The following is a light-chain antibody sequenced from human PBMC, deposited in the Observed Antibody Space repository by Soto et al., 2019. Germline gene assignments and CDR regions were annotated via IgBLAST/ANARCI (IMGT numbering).Light chain of an antibody. Sequence: QSALTQPASMSGSPGQSITISCTGTSSDVGGYNYVSWYQQHPGKVPRLMIYDVSNRPSGVSNRFSGSESGNTASLTISGLQAEDEADYYCSSYTSSNTPIFGGGTKLTVL. J-gene: IGLJ2*01. V-gene: IGLV2-14*03. CDR2: DVS. CDR1: SSDVGGYNY. CDR3: SSYTSSNTPI.